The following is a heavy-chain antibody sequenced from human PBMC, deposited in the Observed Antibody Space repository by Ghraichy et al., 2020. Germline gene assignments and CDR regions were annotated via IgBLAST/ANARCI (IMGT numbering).Heavy chain of an antibody. CDR3: ATGGNNVLLWFGELSGFHY. CDR2: INPNSGGT. Sequence: ASVKVSCKASGYTFTGYYMHWVRQAPGQGLEWMGWINPNSGGTNYAQKFQGRVTMTRDTSISTAYMELSRLRSDDTAVYYCATGGNNVLLWFGELSGFHYWGQGTLVTVSS. CDR1: GYTFTGYY. J-gene: IGHJ4*02. D-gene: IGHD3-10*01. V-gene: IGHV1-2*02.